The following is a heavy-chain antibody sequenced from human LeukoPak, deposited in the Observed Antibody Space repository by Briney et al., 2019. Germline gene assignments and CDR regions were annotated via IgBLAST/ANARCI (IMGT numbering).Heavy chain of an antibody. CDR2: ISSSSSST. Sequence: PGGSLRLSCAASGFTFSAYYMSWIRQAPGKGLEWVSYISSSSSSTTYADSVKGRFTISRDNAKNSLYLQMHSLRGEDTAVYYCAKRGTTSQAVARDFWGREPVVPVP. CDR1: GFTFSAYY. CDR3: AKRGTTSQAVARDF. D-gene: IGHD4-11*01. J-gene: IGHJ4*02. V-gene: IGHV3-11*06.